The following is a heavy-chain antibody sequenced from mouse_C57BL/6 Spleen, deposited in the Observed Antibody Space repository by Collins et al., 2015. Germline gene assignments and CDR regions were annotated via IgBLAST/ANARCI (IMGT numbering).Heavy chain of an antibody. CDR1: GYAFSNYW. J-gene: IGHJ3*01. CDR2: IYPGDDDA. Sequence: ISCKASGYAFSNYWMNWVKERPGKGLEWIGQIYPGDDDANYNGKFKGKASLTSDKSSSTAYMQLSSLTSEDSAVYFCARGAYWGQGTLVTVST. CDR3: ARGAY. V-gene: IGHV1-80*01.